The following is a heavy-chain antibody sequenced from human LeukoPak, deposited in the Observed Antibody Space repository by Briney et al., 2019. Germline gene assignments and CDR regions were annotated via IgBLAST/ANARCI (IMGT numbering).Heavy chain of an antibody. Sequence: SETLSLTCTVSGGSISSYYWSWIRQPPGKGLEWIGYIYYSGSTNYNPPLKSRVTISVDTSKNQFSLKLSSVTAADTAVYYCARGREGYWGQGTLVTVSS. CDR2: IYYSGST. V-gene: IGHV4-59*01. J-gene: IGHJ4*02. CDR3: ARGREGY. CDR1: GGSISSYY.